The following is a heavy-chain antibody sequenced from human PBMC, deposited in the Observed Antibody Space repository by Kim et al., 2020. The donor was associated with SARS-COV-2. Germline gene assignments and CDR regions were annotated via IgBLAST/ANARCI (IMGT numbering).Heavy chain of an antibody. D-gene: IGHD3-3*01. J-gene: IGHJ4*02. CDR3: ARVTTIFGVVVSGFDY. CDR1: GGSISSGGYY. CDR2: IYYSGST. Sequence: SETLSLTCTVSGGSISSGGYYWSWIRQHPGKGLEWIGYIYYSGSTYYNPSLKSRVTISVDTSKNQFSPKLSSVTAADTAVYYCARVTTIFGVVVSGFDYWGQGTLVTVSS. V-gene: IGHV4-31*03.